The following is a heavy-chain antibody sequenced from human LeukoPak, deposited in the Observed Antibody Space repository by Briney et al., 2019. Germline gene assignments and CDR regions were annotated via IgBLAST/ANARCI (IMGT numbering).Heavy chain of an antibody. D-gene: IGHD6-19*01. V-gene: IGHV1-8*01. CDR1: GYTFTSYD. CDR2: MNPNSGNT. CDR3: ARGRASIAVAIGSDY. Sequence: ASVKVSCKASGYTFTSYDINWVRQATGQGLEWMGWMNPNSGNTGHAQKFQGRVTMTRNTSISTAYMELSSLKSEDTAVYYCARGRASIAVAIGSDYWGQGTLVTVSS. J-gene: IGHJ4*02.